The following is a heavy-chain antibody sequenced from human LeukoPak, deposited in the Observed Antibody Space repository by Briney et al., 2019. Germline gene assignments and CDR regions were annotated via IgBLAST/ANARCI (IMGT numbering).Heavy chain of an antibody. CDR3: AKDHKVYSSSWYGY. CDR2: ISYDGSNK. V-gene: IGHV3-30*18. Sequence: GRSLRLSCAASGFTFSSYGMHWVRQAPGKGLEWVAVISYDGSNKYYADSVKGRLTISRDNSKNTLYLQMNSLRAEDTAVYYCAKDHKVYSSSWYGYWGQGTLVTVSS. D-gene: IGHD6-13*01. CDR1: GFTFSSYG. J-gene: IGHJ4*02.